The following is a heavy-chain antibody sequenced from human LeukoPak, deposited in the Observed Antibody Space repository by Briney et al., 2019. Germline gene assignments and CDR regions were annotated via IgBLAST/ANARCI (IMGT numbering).Heavy chain of an antibody. CDR1: GYTFTVYY. J-gene: IGHJ3*02. CDR3: ARASGDDAFDI. D-gene: IGHD1-26*01. CDR2: INPNSGGT. V-gene: IGHV1-2*02. Sequence: GASVTVSCKASGYTFTVYYMHWVRQAPGQGLEWMGWINPNSGGTNYAQKFQGRVTMTRDTSISTAYMELSRLRSDDTAVYYCARASGDDAFDIWGQGTMVTVSS.